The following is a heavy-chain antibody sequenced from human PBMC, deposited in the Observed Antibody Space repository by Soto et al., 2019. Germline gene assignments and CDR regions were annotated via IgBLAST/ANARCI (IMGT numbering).Heavy chain of an antibody. CDR2: IYYSGST. D-gene: IGHD4-17*01. J-gene: IGHJ4*02. CDR3: ARDAKDYGDLTYFDY. Sequence: QVQLQESGPGLVKPSETLSLSCTVSGGSISSYYWSWIRQPPGKGLEWIGYIYYSGSTNYNPSLKSRVTISVDTSKNQFSLKLSSVTAADTAVYYCARDAKDYGDLTYFDYWGQGTLATVSS. V-gene: IGHV4-59*01. CDR1: GGSISSYY.